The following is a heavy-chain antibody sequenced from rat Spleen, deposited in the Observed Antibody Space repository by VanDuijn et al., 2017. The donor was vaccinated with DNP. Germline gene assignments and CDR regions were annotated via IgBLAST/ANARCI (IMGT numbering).Heavy chain of an antibody. J-gene: IGHJ1*01. Sequence: QVQLKESGPGLVQPSQTLSLTCTVAGFSLTGYNVHWVRQPPGKGLEWVGAIWSGGSTDYNSALKSRLSISRDTSKSQVFLRMNSLQTEDTAIYFCSRVLYNGYQRHYWSFDFWGPGTMVTVSS. CDR1: GFSLTGYN. CDR3: SRVLYNGYQRHYWSFDF. D-gene: IGHD1-6*01. CDR2: IWSGGST. V-gene: IGHV2-15*01.